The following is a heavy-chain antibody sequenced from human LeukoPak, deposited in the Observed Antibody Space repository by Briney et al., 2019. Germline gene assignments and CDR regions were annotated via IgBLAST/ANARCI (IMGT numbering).Heavy chain of an antibody. J-gene: IGHJ6*02. D-gene: IGHD2-21*01. Sequence: GGSLRLSCAASGFTVSSNYMSWVRQAPGKGLEWVSVICSGGSTYYADSVKGRFTISRDNSKNTLYLQMNSLRAEDTAVYYCARAPGRLYGMDVWGQGTTVTVSS. CDR3: ARAPGRLYGMDV. V-gene: IGHV3-53*01. CDR1: GFTVSSNY. CDR2: ICSGGST.